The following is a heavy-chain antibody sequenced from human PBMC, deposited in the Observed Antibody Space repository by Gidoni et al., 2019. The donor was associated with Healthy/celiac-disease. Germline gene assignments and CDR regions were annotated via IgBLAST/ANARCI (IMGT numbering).Heavy chain of an antibody. CDR1: GGSFSGYY. V-gene: IGHV4-34*01. Sequence: QVQLQQWGAGLLTPSETLSLTCAVSGGSFSGYYWSWLRPPPGKGLEWIGEINHSGSTNYKPSLKSRVTISVDTSKNQFSLKLSSGTAADTAVYYCARGGGYCSGGSCYSLPYYYYGMDVWGQGTTVTVSS. D-gene: IGHD2-15*01. CDR2: INHSGST. CDR3: ARGGGYCSGGSCYSLPYYYYGMDV. J-gene: IGHJ6*02.